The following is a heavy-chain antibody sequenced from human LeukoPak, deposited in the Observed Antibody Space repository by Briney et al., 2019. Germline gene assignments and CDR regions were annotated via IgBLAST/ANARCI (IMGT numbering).Heavy chain of an antibody. Sequence: ASAKVSCKASGYTFTSYYMHWVRQAPGQGLEWMGIINPSGGSTSYAQKLQGRVTMTRDTSTSTVYMELSSLRSEDTAVYYCARDRTNYDYVWGSYRFMSNNWFDPWGQGTLVTVSS. CDR3: ARDRTNYDYVWGSYRFMSNNWFDP. D-gene: IGHD3-16*02. CDR1: GYTFTSYY. V-gene: IGHV1-46*03. CDR2: INPSGGST. J-gene: IGHJ5*02.